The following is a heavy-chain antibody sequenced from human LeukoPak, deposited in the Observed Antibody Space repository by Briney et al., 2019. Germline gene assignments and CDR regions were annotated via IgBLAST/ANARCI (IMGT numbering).Heavy chain of an antibody. CDR2: IYSGGST. J-gene: IGHJ4*02. CDR3: ARDRGPPPRKLRYFDWRLTEAGYYFDY. Sequence: GGSLRLSCAASGFTVSSNYMSWVRQAPGKGLEWVSVIYSGGSTYYADPVKGRFTISRDNSKNTLYLQMNSLRAEDTAVYYCARDRGPPPRKLRYFDWRLTEAGYYFDYWGQGTLVTVSS. V-gene: IGHV3-66*01. D-gene: IGHD3-9*01. CDR1: GFTVSSNY.